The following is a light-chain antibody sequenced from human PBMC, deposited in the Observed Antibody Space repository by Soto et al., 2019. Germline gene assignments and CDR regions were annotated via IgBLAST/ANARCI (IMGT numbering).Light chain of an antibody. V-gene: IGKV1-39*01. CDR2: AAS. Sequence: DIQITQSPTSLSSSLLDIVTITCRASQSISRYLNWYQQKPGKAPKLLIYAASSLQSGVPSRFSGSGSGTDFTLTISSLQPEDFATYYCQQSYSTPITFGQGTRLEIK. CDR1: QSISRY. CDR3: QQSYSTPIT. J-gene: IGKJ5*01.